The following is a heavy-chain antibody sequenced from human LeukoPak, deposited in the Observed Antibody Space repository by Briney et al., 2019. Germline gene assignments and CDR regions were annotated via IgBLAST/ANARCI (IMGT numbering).Heavy chain of an antibody. Sequence: PGGSLRLSCAASGFTFSSNYMSWVRQAPGKGLEWVSVIYSGGSTYYADSVKGRFTISRDNSKNTLYLQMNSLRADDTAVYYCARGPSDFWSGYWFDPWGQGTLVTVSS. CDR2: IYSGGST. CDR1: GFTFSSNY. V-gene: IGHV3-53*01. D-gene: IGHD3-3*01. J-gene: IGHJ5*02. CDR3: ARGPSDFWSGYWFDP.